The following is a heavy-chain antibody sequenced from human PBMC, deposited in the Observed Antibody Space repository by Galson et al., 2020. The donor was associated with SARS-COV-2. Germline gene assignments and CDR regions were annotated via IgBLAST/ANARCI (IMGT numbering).Heavy chain of an antibody. CDR3: ARADWSGRTGGFYYYMDV. CDR1: GFTFSSYD. V-gene: IGHV3-13*01. D-gene: IGHD3-3*01. Sequence: GGSLRLSCAASGFTFSSYDMHWVRQATGKGLEWVSAIGTAGDTYYPGSVKGRFTISRENAKNSLYLQMNSLRAGDTAVYYCARADWSGRTGGFYYYMDVGGKVTTVTVSS. J-gene: IGHJ6*03. CDR2: IGTAGDT.